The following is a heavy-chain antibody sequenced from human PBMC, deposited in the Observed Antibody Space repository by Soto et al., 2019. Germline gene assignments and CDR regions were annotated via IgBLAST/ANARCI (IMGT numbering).Heavy chain of an antibody. CDR2: ISAGADGA. CDR1: GFSFSSHA. J-gene: IGHJ4*02. Sequence: EVQLLESGGGLVQPGGALRLSCAASGFSFSSHAMSWVLQAPGKGLEWVSSISAGADGAYYADSVKGRFTISRANSNNTLYLQMNSVRAEDTAVYFCARDLWWYLHWGQGTLVIVSS. V-gene: IGHV3-23*01. D-gene: IGHD2-15*01. CDR3: ARDLWWYLH.